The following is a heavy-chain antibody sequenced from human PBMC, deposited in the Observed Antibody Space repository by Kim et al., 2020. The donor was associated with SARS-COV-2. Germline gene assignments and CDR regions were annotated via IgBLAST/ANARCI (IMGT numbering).Heavy chain of an antibody. CDR1: GGSISSSSYY. CDR2: IYYSGSA. V-gene: IGHV4-39*01. D-gene: IGHD6-13*01. Sequence: SETLSLTCTVSGGSISSSSYYWGWIRQPPGKGLEWIGTIYYSGSAYYNPSLKSRVTISVDTSKNQFSLKLSSVTAADTAVYYCARRGSSWSLDYWGQGTLVTVSS. J-gene: IGHJ4*02. CDR3: ARRGSSWSLDY.